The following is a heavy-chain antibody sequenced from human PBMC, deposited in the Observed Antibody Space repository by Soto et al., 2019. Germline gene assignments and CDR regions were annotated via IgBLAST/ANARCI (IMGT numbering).Heavy chain of an antibody. J-gene: IGHJ6*02. Sequence: SVKVSCKACGCTFSSYAISWVRQAPGQGLEWMGGIIPIFGTANYAQKFQGRVTITADESTSTAYMELSSLRSEDTAVYYCARLYDFWSGYYPSRYYGMDVWGQGTTVTVSS. V-gene: IGHV1-69*13. CDR3: ARLYDFWSGYYPSRYYGMDV. CDR2: IIPIFGTA. CDR1: GCTFSSYA. D-gene: IGHD3-3*01.